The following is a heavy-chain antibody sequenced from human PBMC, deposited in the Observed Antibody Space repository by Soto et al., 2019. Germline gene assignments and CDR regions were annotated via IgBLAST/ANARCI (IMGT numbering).Heavy chain of an antibody. D-gene: IGHD1-1*01. J-gene: IGHJ4*02. V-gene: IGHV3-30*18. CDR3: AKEGTITNWYFDY. CDR2: ISYDGNVA. Sequence: QVQLVESAGGVVQPGRSLSLSCTASGFTFRNYGMHWVRQAPGKGLEWVTVISYDGNVAYYADSVKGRVTSSRDNSKNTLYLQMNSLRTEDTAVYYCAKEGTITNWYFDYWGQRTLVTVSS. CDR1: GFTFRNYG.